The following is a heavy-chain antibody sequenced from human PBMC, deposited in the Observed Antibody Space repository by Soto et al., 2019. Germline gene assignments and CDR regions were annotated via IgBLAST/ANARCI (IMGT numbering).Heavy chain of an antibody. Sequence: GGSLRLSCAASGFTFDDYAMHWVRQAPGKGLEWVSGISWNSDIIGYADSVKGRFTISRDNAKNSLYLQMNSLRAEDTALYYCAKDSSSDWDRNYYYYFYMDVWGKGTTVTVSS. CDR1: GFTFDDYA. D-gene: IGHD6-19*01. CDR2: ISWNSDII. J-gene: IGHJ6*03. CDR3: AKDSSSDWDRNYYYYFYMDV. V-gene: IGHV3-9*01.